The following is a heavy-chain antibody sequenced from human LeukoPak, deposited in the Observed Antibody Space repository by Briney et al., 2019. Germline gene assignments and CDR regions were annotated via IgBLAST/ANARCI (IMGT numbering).Heavy chain of an antibody. D-gene: IGHD4-17*01. CDR1: GFTLSGYW. Sequence: GGSLRLSCAASGFTLSGYWMSWVREAPGKGLKWVANIKQDGSEKYYVDSVKGRFTVSRDNAKSSLYLQMNSLRAEDTAVYYCASQDYGDYRTPPDYWGQGTLVTASS. CDR3: ASQDYGDYRTPPDY. J-gene: IGHJ4*02. CDR2: IKQDGSEK. V-gene: IGHV3-7*01.